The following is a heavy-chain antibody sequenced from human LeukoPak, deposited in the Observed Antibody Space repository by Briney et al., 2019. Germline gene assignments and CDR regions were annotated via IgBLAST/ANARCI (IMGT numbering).Heavy chain of an antibody. Sequence: TSQTLSLTCAVSGGSISSGGYSWSWIRQPPGKGLEWIGYIYYSGSTYYNPSLKSRVTISVDTSKNQFSLKLSSVTAADTAVYYCARGGSSGYYNWFDPWGQGTLVTVSS. V-gene: IGHV4-30-4*07. CDR1: GGSISSGGYS. D-gene: IGHD3-22*01. CDR2: IYYSGST. CDR3: ARGGSSGYYNWFDP. J-gene: IGHJ5*02.